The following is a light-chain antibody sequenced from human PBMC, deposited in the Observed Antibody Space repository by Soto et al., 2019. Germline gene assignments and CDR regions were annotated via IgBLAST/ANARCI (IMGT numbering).Light chain of an antibody. Sequence: QSALTQPASVSGSPGQSITISCTGTSSDVGAYDYVSWFQQHPGKAPKLIIYDVSDRPSVVSTRFSGSKSGSTASLTISGLQAEDEADYYCSSYTTTTLVVFGGGTKVTVL. CDR3: SSYTTTTLVV. CDR1: SSDVGAYDY. J-gene: IGLJ3*02. V-gene: IGLV2-14*03. CDR2: DVS.